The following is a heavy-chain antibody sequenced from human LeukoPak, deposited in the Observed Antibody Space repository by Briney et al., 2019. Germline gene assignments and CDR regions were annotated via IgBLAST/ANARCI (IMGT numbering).Heavy chain of an antibody. V-gene: IGHV3-30-3*01. D-gene: IGHD5-24*01. Sequence: GSLRLSCAASGFTFSSYAMHWVRQAPGKGLEWVAVISYDGSNKYYADSVKGRFTISRDNSKNTLYLRMNSLRAEDTAVYYCATGRDGYNLDYWGQGTLVTVSS. CDR1: GFTFSSYA. CDR3: ATGRDGYNLDY. CDR2: ISYDGSNK. J-gene: IGHJ4*02.